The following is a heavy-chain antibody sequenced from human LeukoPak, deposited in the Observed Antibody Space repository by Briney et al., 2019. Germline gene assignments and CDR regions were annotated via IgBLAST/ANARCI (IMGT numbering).Heavy chain of an antibody. CDR2: IYHSGST. CDR1: GGSISSYY. V-gene: IGHV4-59*12. D-gene: IGHD3-22*01. Sequence: SETLSLTCTVSGGSISSYYWSWIRQPPGKGLEWIGYIYHSGSTNYNPSLKSRVTISVDMSKNQISLKLSSVTAADTAVYYCARESNYYYDSSGYLDYWGQGTLVTVSS. J-gene: IGHJ4*02. CDR3: ARESNYYYDSSGYLDY.